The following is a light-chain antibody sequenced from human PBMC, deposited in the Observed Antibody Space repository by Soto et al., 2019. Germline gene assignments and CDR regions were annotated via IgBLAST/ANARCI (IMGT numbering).Light chain of an antibody. J-gene: IGLJ1*01. CDR3: SSYPSSSTLDYV. V-gene: IGLV2-14*01. Sequence: QSVLTQPASVSGSPGQSITISCTGTSSDVGGYNYVSWYQQYPAKAPKLMIYEVSNRPSGVSNRFSGSKSGNTASLTISGLQAEDEADYYCSSYPSSSTLDYVFGTGTKLTVL. CDR2: EVS. CDR1: SSDVGGYNY.